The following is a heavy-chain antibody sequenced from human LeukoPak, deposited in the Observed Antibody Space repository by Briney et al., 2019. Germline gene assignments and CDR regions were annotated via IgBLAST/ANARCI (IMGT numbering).Heavy chain of an antibody. CDR3: AKERRYGGNGNGFDS. CDR1: GFLFRSYA. CDR2: IWSDADET. J-gene: IGHJ5*01. D-gene: IGHD4-23*01. V-gene: IGHV3-33*06. Sequence: GKSLRLSCEASGFLFRSYAMHWVRQAPGKGLEWVAGIWSDADETYYIDSVKGRFTISRDNSKNMVYLQLNSLKADDTAVYFCAKERRYGGNGNGFDSWGQGTLLTASS.